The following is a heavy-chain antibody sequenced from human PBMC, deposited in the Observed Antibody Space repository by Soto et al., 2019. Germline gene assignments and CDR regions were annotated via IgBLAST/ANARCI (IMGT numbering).Heavy chain of an antibody. J-gene: IGHJ4*02. CDR1: GFTFSSYA. Sequence: VQLLESGGGLVQPGGSLRLSCAASGFTFSSYAMSWVRQAPGKGLAWVSAISGSGGSTYYADSVKGRFTISRDNSKNTLYLQMNSLRAEDTAVYYCANLATIVVVVAAVDYWGQGTLVTVSS. V-gene: IGHV3-23*01. CDR2: ISGSGGST. CDR3: ANLATIVVVVAAVDY. D-gene: IGHD2-15*01.